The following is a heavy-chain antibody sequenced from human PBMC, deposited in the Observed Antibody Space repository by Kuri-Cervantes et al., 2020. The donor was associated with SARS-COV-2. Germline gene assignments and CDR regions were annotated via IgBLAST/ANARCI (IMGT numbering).Heavy chain of an antibody. V-gene: IGHV5-51*01. Sequence: GESLKISWKGSGYSFSSYWSAWVRQVPGKGLECMGIIYPGDSDTTYSPSFQVQVTISADKSISTAYLQWSSLKASDTARYYCARVVAYCGGDCYYMDVWGKGTTVTVSS. CDR1: GYSFSSYW. CDR3: ARVVAYCGGDCYYMDV. CDR2: IYPGDSDT. J-gene: IGHJ6*03. D-gene: IGHD2-21*01.